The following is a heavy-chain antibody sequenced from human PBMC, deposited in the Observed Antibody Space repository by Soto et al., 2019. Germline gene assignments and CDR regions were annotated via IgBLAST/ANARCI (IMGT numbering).Heavy chain of an antibody. D-gene: IGHD2-21*01. CDR1: GFTFSDYY. Sequence: GGSLRLSCAASGFTFSDYYMSWIRQAPGKGLEWVSAITGSSNKTYNPDSVKGRFTISRDNSKNTLYLQMDGLRAEDTAVYYCAKDLTAPGGAPWGAFEIWGQGTMVTVSS. CDR3: AKDLTAPGGAPWGAFEI. J-gene: IGHJ3*02. CDR2: ITGSSNKT. V-gene: IGHV3-23*01.